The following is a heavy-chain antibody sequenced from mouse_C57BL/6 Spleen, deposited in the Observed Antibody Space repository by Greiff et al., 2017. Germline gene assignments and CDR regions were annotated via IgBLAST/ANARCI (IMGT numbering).Heavy chain of an antibody. CDR2: INPSNGGT. CDR3: ARPYEGYYVWFAY. CDR1: GYTFTSYW. D-gene: IGHD2-3*01. Sequence: QVQLKQSGTELVKPGASVKLSCKASGYTFTSYWMHWVKQRPGQGLEWIGNINPSNGGTNYNEKFKSKATLTVDKSSSTAYMQLSSLTSEDSAVYYCARPYEGYYVWFAYWGQGTLVTVSA. V-gene: IGHV1-53*01. J-gene: IGHJ3*01.